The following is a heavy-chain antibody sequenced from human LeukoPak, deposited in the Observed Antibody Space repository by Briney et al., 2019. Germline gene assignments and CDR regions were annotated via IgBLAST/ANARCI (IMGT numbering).Heavy chain of an antibody. CDR3: ARDSRGVAIAAAGTFDY. J-gene: IGHJ4*02. CDR1: GFTVSNYS. D-gene: IGHD6-13*01. Sequence: GGSLRLSCAASGFTVSNYSMNWVRQAPRKGLEWVSSISSSSTYIYYADSVKGRFTISRDNAKNSLYLQMSSLRAEDTAVYYCARDSRGVAIAAAGTFDYWGQGTLVTVSS. CDR2: ISSSSTYI. V-gene: IGHV3-21*01.